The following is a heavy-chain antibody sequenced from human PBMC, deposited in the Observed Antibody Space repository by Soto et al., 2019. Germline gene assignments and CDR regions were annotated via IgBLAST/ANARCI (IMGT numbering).Heavy chain of an antibody. CDR1: GYTFTSYG. CDR3: ARWGGYSGYDPRGDYYYYGMDV. Sequence: QVQLVQSGAEVKKPGASVTVSCKASGYTFTSYGISWVRQAPGQGLDWLGWISAYNGNTNYAQKLQGRVTMTTDTSTSTAYMELRGLRSDDTAVYYCARWGGYSGYDPRGDYYYYGMDVWGQGTTVTVSS. J-gene: IGHJ6*02. V-gene: IGHV1-18*01. CDR2: ISAYNGNT. D-gene: IGHD5-12*01.